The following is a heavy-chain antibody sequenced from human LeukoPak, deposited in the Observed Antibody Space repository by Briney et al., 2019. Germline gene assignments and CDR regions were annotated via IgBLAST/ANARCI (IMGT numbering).Heavy chain of an antibody. CDR3: ARGYSSSWYVYYYYYMDV. Sequence: SETLSLTCAVYGGSFSDYYWSWIRQPAGKGLEWIGRIYTSGSTNYNPSLKSRVTISVDTSKNQFSLKLSSVTAADTAVYYCARGYSSSWYVYYYYYMDVWSKGTTVTISS. D-gene: IGHD6-13*01. CDR1: GGSFSDYY. V-gene: IGHV4-59*10. CDR2: IYTSGST. J-gene: IGHJ6*03.